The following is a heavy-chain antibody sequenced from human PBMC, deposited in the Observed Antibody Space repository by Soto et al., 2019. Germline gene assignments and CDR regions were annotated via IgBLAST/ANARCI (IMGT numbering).Heavy chain of an antibody. D-gene: IGHD2-2*01. Sequence: PGGSLRLSCTASGFTFSDYAMSWVRQPPGKGLEWVSVISAGGSTYYADSVKGRFTVSRANSKNTLYLQMNSLRAEDTAVYYCANVPICFSSTSCYPEGFDYWGQGTLVTVSS. CDR1: GFTFSDYA. CDR2: ISAGGST. J-gene: IGHJ4*02. V-gene: IGHV3-23*01. CDR3: ANVPICFSSTSCYPEGFDY.